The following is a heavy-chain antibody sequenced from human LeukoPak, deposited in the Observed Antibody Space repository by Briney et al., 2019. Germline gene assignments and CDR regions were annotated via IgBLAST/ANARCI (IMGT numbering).Heavy chain of an antibody. CDR2: IYHSGST. V-gene: IGHV4-4*02. CDR1: GGSISSSNW. Sequence: PSETLSLTCAVSGGSISSSNWWSWVRQPPGKGLEWIGEIYHSGSTNYNPSLKSRVTISVDTSKNQFSLKLSSVTAADTAVYYCARKGALGFWSGPKRGTYYYYYMDVWGKGTTVTVSS. D-gene: IGHD3-3*01. J-gene: IGHJ6*03. CDR3: ARKGALGFWSGPKRGTYYYYYMDV.